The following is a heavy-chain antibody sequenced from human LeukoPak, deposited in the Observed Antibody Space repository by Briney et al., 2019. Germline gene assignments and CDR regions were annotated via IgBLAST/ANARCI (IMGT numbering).Heavy chain of an antibody. Sequence: PGGSLRLSCAASGFTFSSYAMYWVRQAPGKGLEWVAVISYDGSNKYYADSVKGRFTISRDNSKNTLYLQMNSLRAEDTALYYCAKDIKDYYDSSGIDYWGQGTLVTVSS. CDR2: ISYDGSNK. CDR1: GFTFSSYA. CDR3: AKDIKDYYDSSGIDY. V-gene: IGHV3-30-3*01. J-gene: IGHJ4*02. D-gene: IGHD3-22*01.